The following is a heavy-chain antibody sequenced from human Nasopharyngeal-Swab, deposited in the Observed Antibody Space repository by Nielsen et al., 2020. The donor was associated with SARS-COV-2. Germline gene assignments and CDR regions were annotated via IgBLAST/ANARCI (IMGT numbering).Heavy chain of an antibody. J-gene: IGHJ4*02. CDR3: ARDFPTPPYYDFWSGLQLDY. CDR2: ISSSSSYI. Sequence: SLRLSCAASGFTFSSYSMNWVRQAPGKGLEWVSSISSSSSYIYYADSVKGRFTISRDNAKNSLYLQMNSLRAEDTAVYYCARDFPTPPYYDFWSGLQLDYWGQGTLVTVSS. V-gene: IGHV3-21*01. D-gene: IGHD3-3*01. CDR1: GFTFSSYS.